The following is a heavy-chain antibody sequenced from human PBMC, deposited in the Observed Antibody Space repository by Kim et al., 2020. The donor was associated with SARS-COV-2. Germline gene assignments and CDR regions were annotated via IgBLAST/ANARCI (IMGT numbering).Heavy chain of an antibody. J-gene: IGHJ3*02. V-gene: IGHV3-7*01. D-gene: IGHD6-19*01. Sequence: GGSLRLSCAASGFTFSNYWMSWVRQAPGKGLEWVANIKQDRSEKYYVDSVKGRFTISRDNAKNSLYLQMNSLRAEDTAVYYCARAGAVAGQADALDIWG. CDR2: IKQDRSEK. CDR1: GFTFSNYW. CDR3: ARAGAVAGQADALDI.